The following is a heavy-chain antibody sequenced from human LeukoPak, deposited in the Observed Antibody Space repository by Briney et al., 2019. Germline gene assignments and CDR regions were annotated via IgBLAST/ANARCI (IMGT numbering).Heavy chain of an antibody. V-gene: IGHV1-18*01. Sequence: ASVKVSCKASGYTFTSSGITWMRQAPGQGLEWMGWISAYNGNTNYPQKLQGRVTMTTDTSTSTAYMELRSLRSDDTAVYYCARDGGDYYGSGSYYDYWGQGTLVTVSS. D-gene: IGHD3-10*01. CDR2: ISAYNGNT. CDR3: ARDGGDYYGSGSYYDY. CDR1: GYTFTSSG. J-gene: IGHJ4*02.